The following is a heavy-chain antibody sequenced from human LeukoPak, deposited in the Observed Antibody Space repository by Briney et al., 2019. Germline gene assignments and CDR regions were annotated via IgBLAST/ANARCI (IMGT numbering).Heavy chain of an antibody. CDR2: ISDYNGNT. CDR1: GYSFTSYG. Sequence: ASVKVSCKSSGYSFTSYGISWVRQAPGQGLEWMGWISDYNGNTNYAQNLQGSDTLTRDTSTSTAYMEQKSLRSDDTAVYYCVCAEGDEGFDPWGQGTLVTVSS. CDR3: VCAEGDEGFDP. J-gene: IGHJ5*02. V-gene: IGHV1-18*01. D-gene: IGHD3-16*01.